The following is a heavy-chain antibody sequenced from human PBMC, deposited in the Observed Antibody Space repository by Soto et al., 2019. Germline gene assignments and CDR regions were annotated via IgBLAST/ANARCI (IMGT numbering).Heavy chain of an antibody. Sequence: SLRLSCAASGFTFDDYAMHWVRQSPGKGLEWVSGISWNSGSIGYADSVKGRFTISRDNAKNSLYLQMNSLGAEDTALYYCAKDGPAAGVMDVWGKGTTVTVSS. J-gene: IGHJ6*04. CDR1: GFTFDDYA. V-gene: IGHV3-9*01. D-gene: IGHD2-2*01. CDR3: AKDGPAAGVMDV. CDR2: ISWNSGSI.